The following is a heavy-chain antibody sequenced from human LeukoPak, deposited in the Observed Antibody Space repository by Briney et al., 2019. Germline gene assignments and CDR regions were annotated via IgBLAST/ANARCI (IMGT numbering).Heavy chain of an antibody. CDR3: ARPATDGYPA. CDR1: GGTFSSYA. D-gene: IGHD5-24*01. Sequence: SVNVSCTASGGTFSSYAISWVRQAPGQGLEWMGRIIPIFGTANYAQKFQGRVTITADKSTSTAYMELSSLRSEDTAVYYCARPATDGYPAWCQGTLVTVSS. V-gene: IGHV1-69*06. J-gene: IGHJ5*02. CDR2: IIPIFGTA.